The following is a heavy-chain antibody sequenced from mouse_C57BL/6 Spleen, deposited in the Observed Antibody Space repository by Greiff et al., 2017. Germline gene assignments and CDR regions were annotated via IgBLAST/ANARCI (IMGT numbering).Heavy chain of an antibody. D-gene: IGHD2-5*01. J-gene: IGHJ4*01. CDR2: IWRGGST. CDR1: GFSLTSYG. Sequence: VKLVESGPGLVQPSQSLSITCTVSGFSLTSYGVHWVRQSPGKGLEWLGVIWRGGSTDYNAAFISRLSISKDNSKSQVFFKMNSLKADDTAIYYCASYYSNYGAMDYWGQGTSVTVSS. V-gene: IGHV2-2*01. CDR3: ASYYSNYGAMDY.